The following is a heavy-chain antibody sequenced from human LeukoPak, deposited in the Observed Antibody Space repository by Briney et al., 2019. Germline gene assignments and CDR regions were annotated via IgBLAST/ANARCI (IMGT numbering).Heavy chain of an antibody. D-gene: IGHD3-10*01. J-gene: IGHJ5*02. CDR2: TYYRSKWYN. V-gene: IGHV6-1*01. CDR3: AREIYYGSGSYSFRFDP. Sequence: SQTLSLTCAISGDSVSSNSAAWNWIRQSPSRGLEWLGRTYYRSKWYNDYAVSVKSRITINPDTSKNQFSLQLNSVTPEDTAVYYCAREIYYGSGSYSFRFDPWGQGTLVTVSS. CDR1: GDSVSSNSAA.